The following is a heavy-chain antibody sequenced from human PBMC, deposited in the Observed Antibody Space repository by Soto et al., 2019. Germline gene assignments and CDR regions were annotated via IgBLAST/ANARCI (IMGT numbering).Heavy chain of an antibody. D-gene: IGHD5-12*01. Sequence: QVQLQESGPGLVKPSETLSLTCTVSGGSISSYYWSWIRQPPGKGLEWIGYIYYSGSTNYNPSLKSRVTISVDTSKNQFSLKLSSVTAADTAVYYCARGVYSGYDSYYYYYMDVWGKGTTVTVSS. CDR3: ARGVYSGYDSYYYYYMDV. V-gene: IGHV4-59*01. J-gene: IGHJ6*03. CDR1: GGSISSYY. CDR2: IYYSGST.